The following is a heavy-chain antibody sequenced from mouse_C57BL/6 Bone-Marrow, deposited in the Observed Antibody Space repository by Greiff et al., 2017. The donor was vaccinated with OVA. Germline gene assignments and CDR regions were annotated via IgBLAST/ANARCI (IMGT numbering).Heavy chain of an antibody. CDR2: IWRGGST. CDR1: GFSLTSYG. Sequence: QVQLQQSGPGLVQPSQSLSITCTVSGFSLTSYGVHWVRQSPGKGLEWLGVIWRGGSTDYNAAFMSRLSITKDNSKSQVFFKMNSLQADDTAIYYCAKNGHYYGSKRYFDVWGTGTTVTVSS. J-gene: IGHJ1*03. CDR3: AKNGHYYGSKRYFDV. D-gene: IGHD1-1*01. V-gene: IGHV2-5*01.